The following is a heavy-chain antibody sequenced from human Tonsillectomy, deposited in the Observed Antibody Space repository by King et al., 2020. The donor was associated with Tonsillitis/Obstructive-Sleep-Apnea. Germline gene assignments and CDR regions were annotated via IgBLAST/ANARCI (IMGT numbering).Heavy chain of an antibody. Sequence: VQLVESGGSVVRPGGSLRLSCGASGFTFDDYGMSWVRQGPGKGLEWVSGINWNGGTTGYVDSVKGRFTISRDNAKNSLYLQMNSLSAEDTALYYCARSVGYTYGLDAFDIWGQGTLVTVSS. CDR1: GFTFDDYG. D-gene: IGHD5-18*01. CDR3: ARSVGYTYGLDAFDI. J-gene: IGHJ3*02. V-gene: IGHV3-20*04. CDR2: INWNGGTT.